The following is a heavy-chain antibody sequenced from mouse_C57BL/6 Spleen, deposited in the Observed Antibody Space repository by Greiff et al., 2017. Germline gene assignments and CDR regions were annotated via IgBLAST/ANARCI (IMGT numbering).Heavy chain of an antibody. CDR3: ARGGNTRAMDY. CDR1: GYAFSSSW. J-gene: IGHJ4*01. Sequence: QVQLQQSGPELVKPGASVKISCKASGYAFSSSWMNWVKQRPGKGLEWIGRIYPGDGDTNYNGKFKGKATLTADKSSSTAYMQLSSLTSEDSAVYFCARGGNTRAMDYWGQGTSVTVSS. CDR2: IYPGDGDT. V-gene: IGHV1-82*01. D-gene: IGHD2-1*01.